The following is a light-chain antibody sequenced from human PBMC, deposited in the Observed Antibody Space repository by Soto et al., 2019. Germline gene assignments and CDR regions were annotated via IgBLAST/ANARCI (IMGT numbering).Light chain of an antibody. Sequence: QSALTQPASVSGSPGQSITISCTGTSSDVGGYNYVSWYQQHTGKAPKLMIYDVSNRPSGVSNRFSGSKSGNTASLTISGLQAEDVADYYCSSYTSSSTYVVFGGGTKVTVL. V-gene: IGLV2-14*01. J-gene: IGLJ2*01. CDR2: DVS. CDR3: SSYTSSSTYVV. CDR1: SSDVGGYNY.